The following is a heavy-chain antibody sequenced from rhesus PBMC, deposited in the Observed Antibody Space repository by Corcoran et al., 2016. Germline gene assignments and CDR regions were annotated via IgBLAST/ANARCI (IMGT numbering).Heavy chain of an antibody. D-gene: IGHD4-29*01. Sequence: QLQLQESGPGLVKPSETLSLTCAVSGGSISSNYWSWIRQPPGKGLEGIGRIPGSGGSTDYNPSLKSRVTISTDTSKNQFSLKLSSVTAADTAVYYCARSWGSRYYFDYWGQGVLVTVSS. J-gene: IGHJ4*01. V-gene: IGHV4-173*01. CDR1: GGSISSNY. CDR3: ARSWGSRYYFDY. CDR2: IPGSGGST.